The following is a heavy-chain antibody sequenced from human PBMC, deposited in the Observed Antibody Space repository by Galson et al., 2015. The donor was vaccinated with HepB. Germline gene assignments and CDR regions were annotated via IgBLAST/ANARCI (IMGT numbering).Heavy chain of an antibody. CDR1: GYTFTSYA. CDR2: INTNTGNP. Sequence: SVKVSCKASGYTFTSYAMNWVRQAPGQGLEWMGWINTNTGNPTYAQGFTGRFVFSLDTPVSTAYLQINSLKAEDTAVYYCARGLLSRGDPDYWGQGTLVTVSS. J-gene: IGHJ4*02. CDR3: ARGLLSRGDPDY. V-gene: IGHV7-4-1*02. D-gene: IGHD4-17*01.